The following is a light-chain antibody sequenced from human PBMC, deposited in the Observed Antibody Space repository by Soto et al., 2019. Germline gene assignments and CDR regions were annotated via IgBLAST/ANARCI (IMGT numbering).Light chain of an antibody. J-gene: IGKJ4*01. CDR1: QSVSTY. V-gene: IGKV3-11*01. CDR3: QQRSKWPLT. CDR2: GVS. Sequence: EIVLTQSPGTLSLSPVGRATLSCTSSQSVSTYFAWYQQKPGQAPRLLIYGVSSRATGIPDRFSGSGSGTDFTLTISSLEPEDFAAYYCQQRSKWPLTFGGGTKVDIK.